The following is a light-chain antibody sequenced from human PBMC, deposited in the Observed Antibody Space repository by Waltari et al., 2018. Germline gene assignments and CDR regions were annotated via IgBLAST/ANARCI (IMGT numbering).Light chain of an antibody. CDR3: CSYAGSYTWV. Sequence: QSALSQPHSVSGSPGQSVTISCIGTSGDVGANHYASWYPPHPGKAPKVMIYDVARRPSGVPDRFTGSRSGNTASLTISGLQADGEADYYCCSYAGSYTWVFGGGTRLTVL. CDR2: DVA. CDR1: SGDVGANHY. V-gene: IGLV2-11*01. J-gene: IGLJ3*02.